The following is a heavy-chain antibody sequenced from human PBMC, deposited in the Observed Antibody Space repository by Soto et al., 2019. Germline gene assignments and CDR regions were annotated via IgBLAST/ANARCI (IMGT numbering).Heavy chain of an antibody. CDR2: ISGSGGST. CDR3: AKECIQLWSLSDYGMDV. J-gene: IGHJ6*02. D-gene: IGHD5-18*01. Sequence: GGSLRLSCAASGFTFSSYAMSWVRQAPGKGLEWVSAISGSGGSTYYADSVKGRFTISRDNSKNTLYLQMNSLRAEDTAVYYCAKECIQLWSLSDYGMDVWGQGTTVTV. V-gene: IGHV3-23*01. CDR1: GFTFSSYA.